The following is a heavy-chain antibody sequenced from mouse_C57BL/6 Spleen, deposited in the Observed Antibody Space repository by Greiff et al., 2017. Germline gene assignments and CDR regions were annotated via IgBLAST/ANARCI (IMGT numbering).Heavy chain of an antibody. D-gene: IGHD1-1*01. J-gene: IGHJ1*03. V-gene: IGHV2-2*01. CDR2: IWSGGST. CDR1: GFSLTSYG. Sequence: VKLKQSGPGLVQPSQSLSITCTVSGFSLTSYGVHWVRQSPGKGLEWLGVIWSGGSTDYNAAFISRLSISKDNSKSQVFFKMNSLQADDTAIYYCARSGTTVVGNWYFDVWGTGTTVTVSS. CDR3: ARSGTTVVGNWYFDV.